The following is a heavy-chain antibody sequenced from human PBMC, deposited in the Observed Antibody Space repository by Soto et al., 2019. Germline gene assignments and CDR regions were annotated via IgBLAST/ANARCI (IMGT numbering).Heavy chain of an antibody. CDR2: IYASGST. J-gene: IGHJ4*02. D-gene: IGHD3-16*02. CDR3: ARTGPGGIKRIHFDY. V-gene: IGHV4-4*08. CDR1: GDSISTYY. Sequence: SETLSLTCTVSGDSISTYYWNWIRQPPGKGLEWIGYIYASGSTNHNPSLRGRVTMSVDTSKSKFSLKLSSVTAADTAVYYCARTGPGGIKRIHFDYWGQGTLVTVSS.